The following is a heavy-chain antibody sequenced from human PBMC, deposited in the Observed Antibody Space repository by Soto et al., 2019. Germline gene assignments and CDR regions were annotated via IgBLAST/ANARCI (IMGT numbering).Heavy chain of an antibody. V-gene: IGHV1-8*01. CDR2: MNPNSGNT. Sequence: VASVKVSCKASGYTLTSYDINWVRQATGQGLEWMGWMNPNSGNTGYAQKFQGRVTVTRNTSISTAYMELSSLRSEDTAVYYCARVARGYSSGWYYFDYWGQGTLVTVSS. CDR1: GYTLTSYD. D-gene: IGHD6-19*01. J-gene: IGHJ4*02. CDR3: ARVARGYSSGWYYFDY.